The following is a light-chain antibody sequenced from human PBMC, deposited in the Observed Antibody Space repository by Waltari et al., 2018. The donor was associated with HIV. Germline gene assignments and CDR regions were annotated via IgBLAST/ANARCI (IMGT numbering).Light chain of an antibody. CDR2: EVS. CDR1: SSDIGGHNY. J-gene: IGLJ1*01. Sequence: QSALTQPASVSGSPGQSITISCTGTSSDIGGHNYVSWYQQHPGKAPYFMFYEVSHRPSGVSHLFSGSQSGNSASLTISGLQPEDDADYYCGSYTTSSTPYVFGTGTKVTVL. V-gene: IGLV2-14*01. CDR3: GSYTTSSTPYV.